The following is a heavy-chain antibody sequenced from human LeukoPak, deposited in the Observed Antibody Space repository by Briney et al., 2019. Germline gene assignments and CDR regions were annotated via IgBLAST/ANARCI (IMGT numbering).Heavy chain of an antibody. CDR1: GFTFSSYS. Sequence: GGSLRLSCAASGFTFSSYSMNWVRQAPGKGLEWVSGISASGGTTYYADSVKGRFTISRDNAKNSLYLQMNSLRAEDTAVYYCARDDWSPDYWGQGTLVTVSS. CDR2: ISASGGTT. CDR3: ARDDWSPDY. V-gene: IGHV3-48*01. D-gene: IGHD3-3*01. J-gene: IGHJ4*02.